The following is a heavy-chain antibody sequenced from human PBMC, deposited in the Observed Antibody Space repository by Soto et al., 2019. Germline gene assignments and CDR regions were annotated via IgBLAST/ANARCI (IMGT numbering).Heavy chain of an antibody. CDR1: GYTFTSYD. CDR2: MNPNSGNT. CDR3: ARGVTIFGVVIITLYAFDI. J-gene: IGHJ3*02. D-gene: IGHD3-3*01. V-gene: IGHV1-8*01. Sequence: QVQLVQSGAEVKKPGASVKVSCKASGYTFTSYDINWVRQATGQGLEWMGWMNPNSGNTGYAQKFQGIVTMTRNTSISTAYMELSSLRSEDTAVYYCARGVTIFGVVIITLYAFDIWGQGTMVTVSS.